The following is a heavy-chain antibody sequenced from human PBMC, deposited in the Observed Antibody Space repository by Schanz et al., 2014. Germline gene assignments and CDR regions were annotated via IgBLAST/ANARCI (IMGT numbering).Heavy chain of an antibody. Sequence: EVQLVESGGGLVQPGGSLRLSCAASGFTLSNSDMHWVRQGTGKGLEWVSTIGYLGDTYYPDSVKGRFTVSRDSGQNSLYLQMNSLRAGDTAVYYCAREEGWGIAAAGLVDYWGHGTLVTVSS. V-gene: IGHV3-13*01. J-gene: IGHJ4*01. CDR2: IGYLGDT. CDR1: GFTLSNSD. CDR3: AREEGWGIAAAGLVDY. D-gene: IGHD6-13*01.